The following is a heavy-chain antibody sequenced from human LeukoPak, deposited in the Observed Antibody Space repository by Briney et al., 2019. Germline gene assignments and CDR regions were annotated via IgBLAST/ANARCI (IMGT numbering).Heavy chain of an antibody. CDR2: INHSGST. J-gene: IGHJ3*02. CDR1: GGSFSGYY. D-gene: IGHD4-11*01. Sequence: PSETLSLTCAVYGGSFSGYYWSWIRQPPGKGLEWIGEINHSGSTNYNPSLKSRVTISVDMSKNQFSLTLSSVTAADTAVYYCTRAHSHTFDMWGQGTMVTVSS. CDR3: TRAHSHTFDM. V-gene: IGHV4-34*01.